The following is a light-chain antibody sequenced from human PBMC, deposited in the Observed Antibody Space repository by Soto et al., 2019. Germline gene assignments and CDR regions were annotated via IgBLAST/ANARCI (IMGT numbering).Light chain of an antibody. CDR2: AAS. CDR3: QQSYSTLALT. CDR1: QSISSY. V-gene: IGKV1-39*01. Sequence: DIQMTQSPSSLSASVGDRVTITCRASQSISSYLNWYQQKLGKAPKLLINAASSLQSGVPSRFSGSGSGTEFTLTISSLQPEDFATYYCQQSYSTLALTFGGGTKVEIK. J-gene: IGKJ4*01.